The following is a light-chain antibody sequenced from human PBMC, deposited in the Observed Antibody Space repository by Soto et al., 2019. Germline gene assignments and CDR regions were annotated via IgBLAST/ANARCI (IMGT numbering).Light chain of an antibody. CDR2: RNN. CDR1: SSNIGSNY. J-gene: IGLJ1*01. Sequence: QSVLTQPPSASGTPGQRVTISCSGSSSNIGSNYVYWYQQLPGTAPKLLIYRNNKRHSGVPDRFSGSKSGTSAYLAISGLRSEDEADYYCAAWDDSLSGYVFGTGTKVTVL. V-gene: IGLV1-47*01. CDR3: AAWDDSLSGYV.